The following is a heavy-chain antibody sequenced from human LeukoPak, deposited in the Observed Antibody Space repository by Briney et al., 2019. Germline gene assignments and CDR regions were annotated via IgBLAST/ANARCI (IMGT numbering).Heavy chain of an antibody. CDR1: GGSISSYY. Sequence: SETLSLTCTVSGGSISSYYWSWIRQPPGKGLEWIGYIYYSGGTNYNPSLKSRVTISFATSTNQFFLDLSPVTAADTAVYYCSNKVYCSTTSCHPAGYWGLGSLVTVSS. CDR3: SNKVYCSTTSCHPAGY. D-gene: IGHD2-2*01. CDR2: IYYSGGT. V-gene: IGHV4-59*12. J-gene: IGHJ4*02.